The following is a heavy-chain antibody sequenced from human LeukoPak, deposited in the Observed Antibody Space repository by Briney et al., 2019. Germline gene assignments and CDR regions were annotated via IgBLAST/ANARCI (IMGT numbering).Heavy chain of an antibody. Sequence: DPGGSLRLSCAASGFTVSSNYMSWVRQAPGKGLEWIGEIDHSGTTNYNPSFKSRVTISLDTSKNQFSLKVTSVTAADTAVYHCARSGTYQYSSTSDYWGQGTLVTVSS. CDR1: GFTVSSNY. V-gene: IGHV4-34*01. CDR3: ARSGTYQYSSTSDY. CDR2: IDHSGTT. D-gene: IGHD6-13*01. J-gene: IGHJ4*02.